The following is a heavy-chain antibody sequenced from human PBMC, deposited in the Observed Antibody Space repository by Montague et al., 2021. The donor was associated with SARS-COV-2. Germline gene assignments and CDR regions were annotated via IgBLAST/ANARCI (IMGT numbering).Heavy chain of an antibody. CDR3: AKHSAFSPYYCAIHV. D-gene: IGHD3-16*01. V-gene: IGHV3-23*01. J-gene: IGHJ6*02. CDR1: GFSFAGYA. Sequence: SLRLSCAASGFSFAGYALSWVRQPPGQGLELVSVILDCGSSTYYGDSVQGRFTISRDNSKNTVYLQMNSLRAEDTAVYYCAKHSAFSPYYCAIHVWGQGTTVTVSS. CDR2: ILDCGSST.